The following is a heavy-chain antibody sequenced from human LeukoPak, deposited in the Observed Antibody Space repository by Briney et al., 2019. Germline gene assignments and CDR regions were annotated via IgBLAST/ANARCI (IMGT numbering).Heavy chain of an antibody. CDR2: ISYDGSNK. CDR1: GFTFSSYG. V-gene: IGHV3-30*18. CDR3: AKDPAYCGGDCYPGGY. D-gene: IGHD2-21*02. Sequence: GRSLRLSCAASGFTFSSYGMHWVRQAPGKGLEWVAVISYDGSNKYYADSVKGRFTISRDNSKNTLYLQMNSLRAEDTAVYYCAKDPAYCGGDCYPGGYWGQGTLVTVSS. J-gene: IGHJ4*02.